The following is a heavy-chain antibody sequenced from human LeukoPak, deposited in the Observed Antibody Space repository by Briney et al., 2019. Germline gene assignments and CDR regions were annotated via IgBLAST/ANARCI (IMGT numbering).Heavy chain of an antibody. CDR3: GIAVAGTDGYFDY. CDR2: INPNSGGT. CDR1: GYTFTGYY. D-gene: IGHD6-13*01. V-gene: IGHV1-2*02. J-gene: IGHJ4*02. Sequence: ASVKVSCKASGYTFTGYYMHWVRQAPGQGLEWMGWINPNSGGTNYAQKFQGRVTMTRDTSISTAYMELSRLRSDDTAVYYCGIAVAGTDGYFDYWGQGTLVTVSS.